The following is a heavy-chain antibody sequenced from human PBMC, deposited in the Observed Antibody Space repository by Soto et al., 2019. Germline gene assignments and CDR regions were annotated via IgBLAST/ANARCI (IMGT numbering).Heavy chain of an antibody. CDR1: GFSFSSYW. CDR2: INSDGSRT. D-gene: IGHD6-13*01. CDR3: ARVRVGSYNRFDP. J-gene: IGHJ5*02. V-gene: IGHV3-74*01. Sequence: EVQLVESGGGLVQPGGSLRLSCAVSGFSFSSYWMHWVRQAPGKGLEWVSRINSDGSRTYYADSVKGRFTISRDNAKNALYLQMNSLRDDDTALYYCARVRVGSYNRFDPWGQGTLVTVSS.